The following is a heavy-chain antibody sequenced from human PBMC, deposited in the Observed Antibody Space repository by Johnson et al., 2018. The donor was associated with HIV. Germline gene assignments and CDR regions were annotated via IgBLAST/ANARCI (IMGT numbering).Heavy chain of an antibody. V-gene: IGHV3-38-3*01. CDR2: ISGGST. J-gene: IGHJ3*02. D-gene: IGHD4-11*01. Sequence: VQLVESGGGLVQPGGSLRLSCAASGFTFIRYWMSWVRQAPGKGLEWVSSISGGSTYYADSRKGRFTISRDNSKNTLHLQMNSLRAEDTAVYYCAREKTTPDAFDIWGQGTMVTVSS. CDR3: AREKTTPDAFDI. CDR1: GFTFIRYW.